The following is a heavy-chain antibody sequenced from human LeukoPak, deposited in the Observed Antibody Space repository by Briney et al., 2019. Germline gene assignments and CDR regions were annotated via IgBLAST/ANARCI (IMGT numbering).Heavy chain of an antibody. CDR1: GYGFTIYG. CDR3: ARDCDISGYYHYFHY. J-gene: IGHJ4*02. Sequence: ASVKVSCTASGYGFTIYGISWLRQAPGQALEWMGWISGYNGNTNYAQKLQGRVTMTTDTSTSTAYMELRRLAFEYRVVYYYARDCDISGYYHYFHYWGQGTLVTVSS. D-gene: IGHD3-22*01. V-gene: IGHV1-18*01. CDR2: ISGYNGNT.